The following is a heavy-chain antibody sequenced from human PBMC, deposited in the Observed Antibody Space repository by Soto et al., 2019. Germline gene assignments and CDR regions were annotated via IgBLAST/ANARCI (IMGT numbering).Heavy chain of an antibody. V-gene: IGHV1-8*01. D-gene: IGHD2-2*02. Sequence: ASVKVSCKASGYTFITYDINWVRQATGQGLEWMGWMNPSNGNAGYAQKFQGRLTMTRNTSISTAYMELSSLRSDDTAVYYCARGPYTDSSEWFGPWGQGTLVTVSS. CDR1: GYTFITYD. CDR3: ARGPYTDSSEWFGP. CDR2: MNPSNGNA. J-gene: IGHJ5*02.